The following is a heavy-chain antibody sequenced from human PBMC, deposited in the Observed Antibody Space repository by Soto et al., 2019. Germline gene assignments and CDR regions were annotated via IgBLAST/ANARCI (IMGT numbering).Heavy chain of an antibody. CDR1: GYTFTNYY. CDR2: INPSGGST. V-gene: IGHV1-46*01. Sequence: QVQLVQSGAEVKKPGASVTVSCKASGYTFTNYYMNWVRQAPGQGLEWMGIINPSGGSTNYAQKFQGRVSRTSDTSTGTVYMDLSSLRSEDTAVYYCVRGQFDRLGWFDPWGQGTLVTVSS. J-gene: IGHJ5*02. CDR3: VRGQFDRLGWFDP. D-gene: IGHD3-9*01.